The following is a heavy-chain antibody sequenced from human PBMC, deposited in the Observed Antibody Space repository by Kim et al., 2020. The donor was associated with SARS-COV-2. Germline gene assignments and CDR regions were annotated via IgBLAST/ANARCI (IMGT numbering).Heavy chain of an antibody. V-gene: IGHV3-11*01. CDR3: ARVTFGDLSAYYFDL. CDR2: ISSSGSYV. J-gene: IGHJ4*01. CDR1: GFTFSDYY. Sequence: GGSLRLSCAVSGFTFSDYYMTWIRQAPGKGLEWVSYISSSGSYVNNADSVKGRFTISRDNAKNSLYLQMSSLRAEDTALYYCARVTFGDLSAYYFDLWG. D-gene: IGHD3-10*01.